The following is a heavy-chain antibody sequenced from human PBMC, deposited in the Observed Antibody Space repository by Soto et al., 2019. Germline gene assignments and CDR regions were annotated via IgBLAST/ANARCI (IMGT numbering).Heavy chain of an antibody. V-gene: IGHV4-59*09. J-gene: IGHJ4*02. CDR2: GST. CDR3: ARGGGSPDY. Sequence: GSTNYNPSLKSRVTISVDTSNNQFSLKLSSVTAADTAVYYCARGGGSPDYWGQGTLVTVSS. D-gene: IGHD1-26*01.